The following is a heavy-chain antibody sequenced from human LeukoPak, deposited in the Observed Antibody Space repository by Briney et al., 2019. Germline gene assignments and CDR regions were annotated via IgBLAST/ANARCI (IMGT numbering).Heavy chain of an antibody. V-gene: IGHV1-18*01. CDR2: ISPYNGNT. J-gene: IGHJ4*02. CDR1: GYXFTSVG. Sequence: ASVKVSCKSSGYXFTSVGITWVRRAPGQGLEWMGWISPYNGNTRYAQKFQGRVAMTTDTSTTTAYMELRSLRSEDTAVYSCVREESGGYFDYWGQGTLVSVSS. D-gene: IGHD2-8*02. CDR3: VREESGGYFDY.